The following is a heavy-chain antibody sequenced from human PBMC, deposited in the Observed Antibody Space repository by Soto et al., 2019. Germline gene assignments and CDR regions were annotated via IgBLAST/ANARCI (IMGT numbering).Heavy chain of an antibody. J-gene: IGHJ4*02. V-gene: IGHV2-5*02. CDR2: IYWDDDK. CDR3: AHRCTEISCYGFDY. D-gene: IGHD2-15*01. Sequence: SGPTLVNPTQTLTLTCTFSGFSLSTNGVGVGWIRQPPGKALEWLALIYWDDDKYYSPSLKSRLTITMETSKNQVVLTMANMDPVDTATYFCAHRCTEISCYGFDYWGQGTLVTVSS. CDR1: GFSLSTNGVG.